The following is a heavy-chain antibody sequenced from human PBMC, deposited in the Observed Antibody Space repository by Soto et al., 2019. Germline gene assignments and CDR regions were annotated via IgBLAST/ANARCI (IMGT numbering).Heavy chain of an antibody. CDR2: FDPEDGET. CDR1: GYTLTELS. D-gene: IGHD5-18*01. J-gene: IGHJ6*02. Sequence: QVQLVQSGAEVKKPGASVKVSCKVSGYTLTELSMHWMRQAPGKGLEWMGGFDPEDGETIYAQKFQGRVTMTEDTYTDTAYMELSSLRSEDTAVYYCATGLSGYSYQPVPYYYYYGMDVWGQGTTVTVSS. CDR3: ATGLSGYSYQPVPYYYYYGMDV. V-gene: IGHV1-24*01.